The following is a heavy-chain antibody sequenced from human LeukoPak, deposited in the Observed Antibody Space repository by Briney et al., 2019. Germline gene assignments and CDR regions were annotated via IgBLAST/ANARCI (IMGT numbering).Heavy chain of an antibody. J-gene: IGHJ4*02. CDR2: ISYDGSNK. Sequence: GRSLRLSCAASGFTFSSYGMHWVRQAPGKGLEWVAVISYDGSNKYYADSVKGRFTISRDNSKNTLYLQMNSLRAEDTAVYYCAEDEGQSSYYYDSSGYRYWGQGTLVTVSS. D-gene: IGHD3-22*01. V-gene: IGHV3-30*18. CDR1: GFTFSSYG. CDR3: AEDEGQSSYYYDSSGYRY.